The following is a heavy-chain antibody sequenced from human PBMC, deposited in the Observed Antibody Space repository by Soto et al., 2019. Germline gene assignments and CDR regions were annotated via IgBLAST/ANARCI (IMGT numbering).Heavy chain of an antibody. CDR3: ARDPDYCSGGIFYPPRWFDS. Sequence: QVQLVQSGAEVKQPGSSVKVSCKSSGGTFSSYTISWVRQAPGQGLEWLGRITPILGIANYAQKFQGGVTITADKSTCTADMDLRRLRSEDTAVYYCARDPDYCSGGIFYPPRWFDSCGQGTLLTVSS. V-gene: IGHV1-69*08. CDR2: ITPILGIA. CDR1: GGTFSSYT. D-gene: IGHD2-15*01. J-gene: IGHJ5*01.